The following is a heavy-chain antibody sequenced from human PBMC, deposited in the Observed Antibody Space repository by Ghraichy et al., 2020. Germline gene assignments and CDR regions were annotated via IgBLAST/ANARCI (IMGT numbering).Heavy chain of an antibody. CDR2: ISGSGGST. V-gene: IGHV3-23*01. J-gene: IGHJ5*02. Sequence: GGSLRLSCAASGFTFSSYSMSWVRQAPGKGLEWVSLISGSGGSTYYADSVKCRFTISRDNSKNTLYLKLNSLRAEDTAVYYCAKAYCSSSSCYGGFDPWGQGTLVTVSS. CDR3: AKAYCSSSSCYGGFDP. CDR1: GFTFSSYS. D-gene: IGHD2-2*01.